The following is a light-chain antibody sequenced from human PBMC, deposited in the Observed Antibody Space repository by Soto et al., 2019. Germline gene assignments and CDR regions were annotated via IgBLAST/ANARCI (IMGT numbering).Light chain of an antibody. CDR2: YAS. Sequence: EIMMTQSPATLSVSPGERATLSCRASQSVRNNLAWYQQKPGQAPRLLIYYASTRATGIPARFSGSGSGTDFTPTNSSPQSKDFPLYSFQQYNNWPPITSAQGTRLEIK. J-gene: IGKJ5*01. CDR3: QQYNNWPPIT. V-gene: IGKV3-15*01. CDR1: QSVRNN.